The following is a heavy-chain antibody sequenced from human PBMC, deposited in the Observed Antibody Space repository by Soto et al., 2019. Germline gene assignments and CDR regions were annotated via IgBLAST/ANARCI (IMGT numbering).Heavy chain of an antibody. D-gene: IGHD3-3*01. V-gene: IGHV1-24*01. CDR2: FDPEDGET. Sequence: ASVKVSCKVSGYTLTELSMHWVRQAPGKGLEWMGGFDPEDGETIYAQKFQGRVTMTEDTSTDTAYMELSSLRSEDTAMYYCATVLRGYYDFWSGYFYWGQGTLVTVSS. J-gene: IGHJ4*02. CDR3: ATVLRGYYDFWSGYFY. CDR1: GYTLTELS.